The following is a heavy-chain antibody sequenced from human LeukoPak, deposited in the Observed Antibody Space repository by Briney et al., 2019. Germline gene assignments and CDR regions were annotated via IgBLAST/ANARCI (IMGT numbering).Heavy chain of an antibody. V-gene: IGHV3-48*03. CDR1: GFTFSSYE. J-gene: IGHJ6*03. Sequence: GGSLRLSCAASGFTFSSYEMNWVRQAPGKGLEWVSYISSSGSTIYYADSVKGRFTISRDNAKNSLYLQMSSLRAEDTAVYYCASYGYCSSTSCYPSGVYYYYYMDVWGKGTTVTISS. D-gene: IGHD2-2*03. CDR2: ISSSGSTI. CDR3: ASYGYCSSTSCYPSGVYYYYYMDV.